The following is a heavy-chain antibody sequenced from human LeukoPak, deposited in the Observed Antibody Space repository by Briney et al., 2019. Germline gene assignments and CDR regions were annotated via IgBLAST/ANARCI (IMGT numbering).Heavy chain of an antibody. Sequence: SETLTLTCTVSGGSISSYYWSWIRQPPGKGLEWIGHIYYGGSTSYNPSLKSRITISVDPSKNQFSLRLSSVTAADTAVYYCAREASTYYYDSRGYYPNWFDPWGQGTLVTVSS. CDR3: AREASTYYYDSRGYYPNWFDP. D-gene: IGHD3-22*01. CDR2: IYYGGST. V-gene: IGHV4-59*01. J-gene: IGHJ5*02. CDR1: GGSISSYY.